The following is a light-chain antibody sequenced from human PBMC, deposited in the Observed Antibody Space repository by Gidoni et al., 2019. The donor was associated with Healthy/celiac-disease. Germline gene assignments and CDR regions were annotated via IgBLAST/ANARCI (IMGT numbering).Light chain of an antibody. CDR2: QDS. CDR3: QAWDSFVV. J-gene: IGLJ2*01. Sequence: SSELTQPPSVSVSPGQTASITCSGDKLGDKYACWYQQKPGQSPVLVIYQDSKRHSGIPERFSGPNSGNTATLTISGTQAMDEADYYCQAWDSFVVFGGGTKLTVL. CDR1: KLGDKY. V-gene: IGLV3-1*01.